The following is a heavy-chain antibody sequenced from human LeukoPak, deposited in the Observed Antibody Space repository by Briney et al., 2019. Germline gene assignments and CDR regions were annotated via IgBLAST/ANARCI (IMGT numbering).Heavy chain of an antibody. CDR3: ATGSTAVAGTKY. V-gene: IGHV3-23*01. CDR1: GFTFSTYG. Sequence: PGGSLRLSCAASGFTFSTYGMNWVRQAPGKGLEWVSTISRSGDITYYADSVKGRFTISRDNSKNTLYLQMNSLRAEYTAIYYCATGSTAVAGTKYWGQGILVTVSS. D-gene: IGHD6-19*01. J-gene: IGHJ4*02. CDR2: ISRSGDIT.